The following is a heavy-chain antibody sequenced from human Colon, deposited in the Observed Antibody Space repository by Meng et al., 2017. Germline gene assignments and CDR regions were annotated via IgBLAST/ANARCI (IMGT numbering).Heavy chain of an antibody. V-gene: IGHV4-31*03. CDR2: IYYSGST. CDR1: GGSISSGGYY. Sequence: SETLSLTCTVSGGSISSGGYYWSWIRQHPGKGLEWIGYIYYSGSTYYNPSLKSRVTISVDTSKNQFSLKLSSVTPADQAVYYCARGRGNWGSHWFDPWGQGTLVTVSS. D-gene: IGHD7-27*01. CDR3: ARGRGNWGSHWFDP. J-gene: IGHJ5*02.